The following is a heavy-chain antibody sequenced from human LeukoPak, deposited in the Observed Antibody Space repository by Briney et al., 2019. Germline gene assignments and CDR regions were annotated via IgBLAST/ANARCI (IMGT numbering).Heavy chain of an antibody. Sequence: ASVKVSCKPSGYTFTAYYMHWVRQAPGQGLEWMGWINPKSGGTNYAQKFQGRVTMTRDTSVKTAYMELSSLRSDDTAVYYCVRGDYYDRGVYYYDWGQGTLVTVSS. CDR3: VRGDYYDRGVYYYD. V-gene: IGHV1-2*02. CDR2: INPKSGGT. CDR1: GYTFTAYY. J-gene: IGHJ4*02. D-gene: IGHD3-22*01.